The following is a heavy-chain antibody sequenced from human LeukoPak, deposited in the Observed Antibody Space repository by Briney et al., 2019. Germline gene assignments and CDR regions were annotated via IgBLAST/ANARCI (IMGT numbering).Heavy chain of an antibody. J-gene: IGHJ3*02. Sequence: PGRSLRLSFAASGFTFDDYAMHWVRQAPGKGLEWVSGISWNSGSIGYADSVKGRFTISRDNAKNSLYLQMNSLRAEDTALYYCAKDGKDAFDIWGQGTMVTVSS. CDR2: ISWNSGSI. CDR1: GFTFDDYA. CDR3: AKDGKDAFDI. V-gene: IGHV3-9*01.